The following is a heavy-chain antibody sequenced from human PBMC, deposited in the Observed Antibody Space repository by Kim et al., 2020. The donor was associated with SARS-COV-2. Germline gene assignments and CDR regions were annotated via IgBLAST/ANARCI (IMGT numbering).Heavy chain of an antibody. D-gene: IGHD2-2*01. CDR1: GGSFSGYY. V-gene: IGHV4-34*01. CDR3: ARGFKVIVVVPAALPPYY. Sequence: SETLSLTCAVYGGSFSGYYWSWIRQPPGKGLEWIGEINHSGSTNYNPSLKSRVTISVDTSKNQFSLKLSSVTAADTAVYYCARGFKVIVVVPAALPPYY. J-gene: IGHJ6*01. CDR2: INHSGST.